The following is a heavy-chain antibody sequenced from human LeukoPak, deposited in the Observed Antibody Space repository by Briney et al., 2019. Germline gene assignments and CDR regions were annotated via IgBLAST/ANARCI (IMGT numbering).Heavy chain of an antibody. Sequence: ASVKVSCKASGGTFSSYAISWVRQAPGQGLEWMGGNIPIFGTANYAQKFQGRVTITADESTSTAYMELSSLRSEDTAVYYCASYSSSFLDYYYGMDVWGQGTTVTVSS. J-gene: IGHJ6*02. D-gene: IGHD6-6*01. V-gene: IGHV1-69*13. CDR1: GGTFSSYA. CDR2: NIPIFGTA. CDR3: ASYSSSFLDYYYGMDV.